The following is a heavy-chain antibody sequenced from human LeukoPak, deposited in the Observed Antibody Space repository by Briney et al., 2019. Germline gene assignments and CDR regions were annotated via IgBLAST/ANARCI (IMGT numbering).Heavy chain of an antibody. Sequence: GGSLRLSCAASGFTFSSYAMSWVRQAPGKGLEWVANIKEDGSEKYYVDSVKGRFTISRDNAKNSLYLQMNSLRAEDTAVYYCARGGWPFDYWGQGTLVTVSS. CDR1: GFTFSSYA. J-gene: IGHJ4*02. CDR2: IKEDGSEK. CDR3: ARGGWPFDY. V-gene: IGHV3-7*01. D-gene: IGHD2-15*01.